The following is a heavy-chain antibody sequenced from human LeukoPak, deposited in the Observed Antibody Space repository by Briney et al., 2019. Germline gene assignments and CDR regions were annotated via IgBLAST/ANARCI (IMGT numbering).Heavy chain of an antibody. CDR3: ARVDISVVPAAMLEVYFDY. D-gene: IGHD2-2*01. Sequence: ASVKVSCKASGYTFTGYYMHWVRQAPGQGLEWMGWINPNSGGTNYAQKFQGRVTMTRDTSISTAYMELSRLRSDDTAVYYCARVDISVVPAAMLEVYFDYWGQGTLVTISS. J-gene: IGHJ4*02. CDR2: INPNSGGT. CDR1: GYTFTGYY. V-gene: IGHV1-2*02.